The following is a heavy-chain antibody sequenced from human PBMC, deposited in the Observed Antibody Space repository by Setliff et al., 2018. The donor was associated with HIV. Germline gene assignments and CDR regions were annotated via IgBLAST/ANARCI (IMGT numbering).Heavy chain of an antibody. J-gene: IGHJ5*02. V-gene: IGHV1-69*04. CDR3: ARERPGDHYESTGYQLADWFDP. CDR2: IIPIVTIA. D-gene: IGHD3-22*01. Sequence: ASVKVSCKASGGSFTSYTFSWVRQAPGQGLEWMGRIIPIVTIAHYVEQFVGRVTITADKSTSTTYMEVSSLRSEDTAVYYCARERPGDHYESTGYQLADWFDPWGQGTLVTVSS. CDR1: GGSFTSYT.